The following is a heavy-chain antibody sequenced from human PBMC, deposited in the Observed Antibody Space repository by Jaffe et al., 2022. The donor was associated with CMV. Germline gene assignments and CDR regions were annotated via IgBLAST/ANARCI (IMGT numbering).Heavy chain of an antibody. CDR1: GYTFRSFG. D-gene: IGHD6-13*01. CDR3: VRDSVSSSWAFDS. J-gene: IGHJ4*02. CDR2: ISAYNGNT. V-gene: IGHV1-18*01. Sequence: QVHLVQSGAEVKKPGASVKVSCKTSGYTFRSFGISWVRQAPGEGLEWMGWISAYNGNTDSAQKFQGRATMTTEESTSTAYMELRSLRSDDTAVYYCVRDSVSSSWAFDSWGQGTLVTVSS.